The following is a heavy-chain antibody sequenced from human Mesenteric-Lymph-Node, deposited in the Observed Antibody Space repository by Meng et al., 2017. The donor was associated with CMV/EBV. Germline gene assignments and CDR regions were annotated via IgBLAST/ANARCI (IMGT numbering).Heavy chain of an antibody. Sequence: SETLSLTCTVSGDSVSSSNYYWTWIRQPPGKGLEWIGEINHSGSTNYNTSLKSRVTISVDTSKNQFSLKLRSVTAADTAVYYCARAGAYAFDIWGQGTMVTVSS. CDR1: GDSVSSSNYY. CDR3: ARAGAYAFDI. J-gene: IGHJ3*02. CDR2: INHSGST. V-gene: IGHV4-39*07. D-gene: IGHD3-10*01.